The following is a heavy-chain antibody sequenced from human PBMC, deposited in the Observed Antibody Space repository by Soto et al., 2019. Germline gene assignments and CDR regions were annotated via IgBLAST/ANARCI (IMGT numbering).Heavy chain of an antibody. D-gene: IGHD4-17*01. V-gene: IGHV3-9*01. Sequence: GGSLRLSCAASGFTFDDYAMHWVRQAPGKGLEWVPGISWNSGSIGYADSVKGRFTISRDNAKNSLYLQMNSLRAEDTALYYCAKGMATVTTVRFDYWGQGTLVTVSS. CDR1: GFTFDDYA. J-gene: IGHJ4*02. CDR3: AKGMATVTTVRFDY. CDR2: ISWNSGSI.